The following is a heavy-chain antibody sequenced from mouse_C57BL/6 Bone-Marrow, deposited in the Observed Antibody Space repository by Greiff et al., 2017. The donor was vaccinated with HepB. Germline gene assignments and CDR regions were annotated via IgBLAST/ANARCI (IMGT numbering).Heavy chain of an antibody. V-gene: IGHV1-52*01. CDR3: ARNYGSSPAGFAC. CDR1: GYTFPSYW. CDR2: IDPSDSET. J-gene: IGHJ3*01. D-gene: IGHD1-1*01. Sequence: QVQLKQPGAELVRPGSSVKLSCKASGYTFPSYWMHWVKQSPIQGLEWIGNIDPSDSETHYNQKFKDKATLTVDKSSSTAYMQLSSLTAEDSAVYYCARNYGSSPAGFACWGKVALVTVAA.